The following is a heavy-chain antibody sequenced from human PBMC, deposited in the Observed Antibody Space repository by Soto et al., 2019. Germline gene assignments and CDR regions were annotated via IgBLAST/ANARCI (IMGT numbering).Heavy chain of an antibody. CDR1: GNTVPNYA. CDR2: INAGNGNT. CDR3: AKVASVWFSTYFDY. D-gene: IGHD6-19*01. V-gene: IGHV1-3*01. Sequence: ASVKVSCKASGNTVPNYAIHWVRQAPGQRLGWMGWINAGNGNTYYSQKFQGRVTITRDTSASTAYMELSSLRAEDTAVYYCAKVASVWFSTYFDYWGQGTLVTVSS. J-gene: IGHJ4*02.